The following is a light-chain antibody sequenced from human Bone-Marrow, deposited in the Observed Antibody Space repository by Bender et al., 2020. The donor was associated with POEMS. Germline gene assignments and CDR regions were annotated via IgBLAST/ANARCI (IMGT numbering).Light chain of an antibody. CDR3: QAWDSTTAK. CDR1: KLGDKY. Sequence: SYELTQPPSVSVSPGQTASITCSGDKLGDKYANWYQQKPGQSPVLVIYQDNKRPSGIPERFSGSNSGNTATLTISGTQPMDEADYYCQAWDSTTAKFGGGTKLTVL. V-gene: IGLV3-1*01. CDR2: QDN. J-gene: IGLJ2*01.